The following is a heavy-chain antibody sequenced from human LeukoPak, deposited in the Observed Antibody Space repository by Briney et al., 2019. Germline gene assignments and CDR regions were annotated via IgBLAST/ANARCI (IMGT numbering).Heavy chain of an antibody. V-gene: IGHV3-20*04. CDR3: ARVGGYYYGSGRNDY. CDR2: INWKGGRT. D-gene: IGHD3-10*01. Sequence: PGESLRLSCADSGFTFDDYGMSWGRQAPGKGVEGVSGINWKGGRTDYVDSVKGGFTISRDNAKNAMYLQMNSLRAEDTALYYCARVGGYYYGSGRNDYWGQGTLVTVSS. J-gene: IGHJ4*02. CDR1: GFTFDDYG.